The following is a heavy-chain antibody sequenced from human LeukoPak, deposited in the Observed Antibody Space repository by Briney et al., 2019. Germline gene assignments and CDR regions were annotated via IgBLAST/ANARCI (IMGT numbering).Heavy chain of an antibody. CDR2: ISPYNGNT. D-gene: IGHD1-26*01. CDR3: ATDRIVEVNFEAFQI. J-gene: IGHJ3*02. Sequence: ASVKVSCKASGYTFTSYGISWVRQAPGQGLEWMGWISPYNGNTNYAQKLQGRVTMTTDTSTSTAYMELRSLRSDDTAVYYCATDRIVEVNFEAFQIWGQGTMVTVSS. V-gene: IGHV1-18*01. CDR1: GYTFTSYG.